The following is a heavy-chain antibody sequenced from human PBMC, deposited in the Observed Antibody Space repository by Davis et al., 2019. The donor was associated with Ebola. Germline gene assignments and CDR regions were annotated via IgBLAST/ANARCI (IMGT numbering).Heavy chain of an antibody. D-gene: IGHD6-13*01. CDR1: GGSISSYY. V-gene: IGHV4-59*08. J-gene: IGHJ6*02. CDR2: IYYSGST. CDR3: ARYPGMAAAGTGYYYGMDV. Sequence: SETLSLTCTVSGGSISSYYWNWIRQPPGKGLDWIGYIYYSGSTNYNPSLKSRVTISVDTSKNQVSLKLSSVTAADTAVYYCARYPGMAAAGTGYYYGMDVWGQGTTVTVSS.